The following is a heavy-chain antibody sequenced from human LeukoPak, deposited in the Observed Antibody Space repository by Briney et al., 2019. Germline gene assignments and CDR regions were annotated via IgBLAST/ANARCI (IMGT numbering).Heavy chain of an antibody. D-gene: IGHD5-18*01. J-gene: IGHJ3*02. CDR1: EFSVGSNY. CDR3: AKGNTAMVDAFDI. CDR2: IYSGGST. V-gene: IGHV3-53*05. Sequence: GGSLRLSCAASEFSVGSNYMTWVRQAPGKELEWVSLIYSGGSTYYADSVKGRFTISRDNAKNSLYLQMNSLRAEDTALYYCAKGNTAMVDAFDIWGQGTMVTVSS.